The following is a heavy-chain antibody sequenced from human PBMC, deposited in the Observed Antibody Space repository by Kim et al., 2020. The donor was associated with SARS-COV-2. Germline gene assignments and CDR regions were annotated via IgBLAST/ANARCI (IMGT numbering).Heavy chain of an antibody. V-gene: IGHV3-30*03. Sequence: GGSLRLSCAASGFTFSSYGMHWVRQAPGKGLEWVAVISYDGSNKYYADSVKGRFTISRDNSKNTLYLQMNSLGAEDTAVYYCATTLTRTGDGDYWGQGTLVTVSS. CDR1: GFTFSSYG. CDR3: ATTLTRTGDGDY. J-gene: IGHJ4*02. D-gene: IGHD7-27*01. CDR2: ISYDGSNK.